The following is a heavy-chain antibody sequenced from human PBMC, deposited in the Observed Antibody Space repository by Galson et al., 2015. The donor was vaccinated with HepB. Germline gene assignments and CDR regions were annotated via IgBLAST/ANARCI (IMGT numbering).Heavy chain of an antibody. CDR1: GYTFTSYG. CDR2: ISAYNGNT. Sequence: SVKVSCKASGYTFTSYGISWVRQAPGQGLEWMGWISAYNGNTNYAQKLQGRVTMTTDTSTSTAYMELRSLRSDDTAVYYCARGPRITIFGVVPRYYYYGMDVWGQGTTVTVSS. V-gene: IGHV1-18*01. D-gene: IGHD3-3*01. CDR3: ARGPRITIFGVVPRYYYYGMDV. J-gene: IGHJ6*02.